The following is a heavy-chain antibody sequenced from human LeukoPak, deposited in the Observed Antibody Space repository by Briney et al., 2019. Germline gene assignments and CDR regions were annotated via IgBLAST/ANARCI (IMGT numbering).Heavy chain of an antibody. D-gene: IGHD2-21*01. J-gene: IGHJ4*02. V-gene: IGHV3-30*18. CDR1: GFTFSTYG. CDR3: TKEFNRGLPDY. Sequence: GGSLRLSCAASGFTFSTYGMHWVRQAPGKGLEWVAVISYDGSNEYYADSVKGRFTISRDNSKNTLYLQMSSLRAEDTAVYYCTKEFNRGLPDYWGQGTLVTVPS. CDR2: ISYDGSNE.